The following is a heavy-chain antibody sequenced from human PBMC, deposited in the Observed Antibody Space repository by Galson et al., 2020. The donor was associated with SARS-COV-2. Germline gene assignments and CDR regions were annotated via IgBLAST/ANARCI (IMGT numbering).Heavy chain of an antibody. CDR3: ARGKGPKWLSNGLDAFDI. CDR1: GGSLSSGGYY. V-gene: IGHV4-31*03. CDR2: IYYRGST. Sequence: SETLSLTCTVSGGSLSSGGYYWSWIRQHPGKGLEWIGYIYYRGSTYYNPSLKSRVTISVDTSKNQFSLKLSSVTAADTAVYYCARGKGPKWLSNGLDAFDIWGQGTMVTVSS. J-gene: IGHJ3*02. D-gene: IGHD3-22*01.